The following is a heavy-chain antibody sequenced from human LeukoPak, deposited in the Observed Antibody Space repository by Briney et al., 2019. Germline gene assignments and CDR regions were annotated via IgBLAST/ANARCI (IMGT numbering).Heavy chain of an antibody. J-gene: IGHJ4*02. V-gene: IGHV1-18*01. CDR2: ISGYNGKT. CDR3: ARDAGIAVAGTGDFDY. CDR1: GYTFTNYG. D-gene: IGHD6-13*01. Sequence: ASVKVSCKASGYTFTNYGISWVGQAPGQGLEWMGWISGYNGKTNYAQKLQGRVTMTTDTSTSTAYMELRSLRSDDTAVYYCARDAGIAVAGTGDFDYWGQGTLVTVSS.